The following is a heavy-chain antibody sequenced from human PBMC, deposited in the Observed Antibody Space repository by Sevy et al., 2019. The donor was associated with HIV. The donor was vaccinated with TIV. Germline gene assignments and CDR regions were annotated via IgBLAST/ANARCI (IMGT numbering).Heavy chain of an antibody. CDR1: GGSISSYY. CDR3: ARHGGYGDSHFDY. CDR2: IYYRGST. V-gene: IGHV4-59*08. J-gene: IGHJ4*02. Sequence: SETLSLTCTVSGGSISSYYWSWIRQHPGKGLEWIGYIYYRGSTNYNPSLKSRVTISVDTSKNQFSLKLSSVTAADTAVYYCARHGGYGDSHFDYWGQGTLVTVSS. D-gene: IGHD4-17*01.